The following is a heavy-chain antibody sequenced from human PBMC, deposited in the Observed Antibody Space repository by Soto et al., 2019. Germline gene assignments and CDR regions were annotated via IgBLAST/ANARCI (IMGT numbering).Heavy chain of an antibody. D-gene: IGHD6-19*01. CDR2: IKQDGSEK. CDR1: GFPFSSYW. V-gene: IGHV3-7*01. CDR3: AKAVAGPYYFDY. J-gene: IGHJ4*02. Sequence: GGSLRLSCAASGFPFSSYWMSWVRKAPGKGLEWVANIKQDGSEKYYVDSVKGRFTISRDNAKNSLYLQMNNLRAEDTAVYYCAKAVAGPYYFDYWGQGTLVTVSS.